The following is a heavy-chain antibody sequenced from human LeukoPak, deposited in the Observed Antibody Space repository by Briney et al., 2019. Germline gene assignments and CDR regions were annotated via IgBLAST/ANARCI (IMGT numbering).Heavy chain of an antibody. J-gene: IGHJ4*02. CDR1: GFTFSSSA. V-gene: IGHV3-23*01. CDR3: AKGGGYDEINPDFDY. Sequence: PGGSLRLSCAASGFTFSSSAMSWVRQAPGKGLEWVSSISGSGGSPYYADSVKGRFTISRDNSKNTLYLQMNSLRAEDTAVYYCAKGGGYDEINPDFDYWGQGTLVTVSS. D-gene: IGHD5-12*01. CDR2: ISGSGGSP.